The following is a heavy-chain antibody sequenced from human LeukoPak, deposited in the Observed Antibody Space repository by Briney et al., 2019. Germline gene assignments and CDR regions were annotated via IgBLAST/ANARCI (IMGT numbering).Heavy chain of an antibody. J-gene: IGHJ4*02. CDR2: INPANDDT. CDR1: GYTFTSYA. V-gene: IGHV1-3*01. D-gene: IGHD1-26*01. Sequence: ASVKVSCKASGYTFTSYAMHWVRQAPGQRLEWMGWINPANDDTKYSQNFQGRVTFTRDTSASTASMELSSLRSEDMAVYYCARERVGAWVYWGQGTLVTVSS. CDR3: ARERVGAWVY.